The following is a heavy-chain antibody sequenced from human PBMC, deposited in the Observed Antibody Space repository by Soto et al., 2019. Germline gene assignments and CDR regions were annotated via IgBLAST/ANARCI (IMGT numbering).Heavy chain of an antibody. CDR3: ARSRSGAVPDSLGF. J-gene: IGHJ4*02. CDR2: ISKDGSVI. D-gene: IGHD3-10*01. Sequence: SLRLSCAASGFTFSRFAIHWVRQAPGKGLEWVAVISKDGSVIYYADSVKGRFTISRDNSKSSTFLQVKGLTTEDTAVYHCARSRSGAVPDSLGFWGQGTLVTVSS. CDR1: GFTFSRFA. V-gene: IGHV3-30*04.